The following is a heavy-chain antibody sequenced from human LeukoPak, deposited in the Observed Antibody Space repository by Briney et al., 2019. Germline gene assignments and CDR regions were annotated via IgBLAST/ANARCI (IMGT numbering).Heavy chain of an antibody. CDR3: AKDDHYDTSGHGWVFDI. CDR2: ISPDGSIG. Sequence: GGSLRLSCAASGFTFTSYSMHWVRQAPGKRLEWVAFISPDGSIGNYADSVKGRFTISRDNSKNTVYLQINSLRPEDTALYHCAKDDHYDTSGHGWVFDIWGQGTVVTVSS. J-gene: IGHJ3*02. V-gene: IGHV3-30*18. CDR1: GFTFTSYS. D-gene: IGHD3-22*01.